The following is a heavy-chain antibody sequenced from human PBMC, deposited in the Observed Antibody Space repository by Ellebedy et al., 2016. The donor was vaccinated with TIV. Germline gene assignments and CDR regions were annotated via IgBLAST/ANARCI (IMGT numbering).Heavy chain of an antibody. D-gene: IGHD3-16*01. V-gene: IGHV1-46*04. J-gene: IGHJ4*02. Sequence: ASVKVSCKATGYAFTSYYMDWVRQAPGQGLEWMGIINPSGGSTTYAKNLQGRVTMTRDTSTGTVYMELSSLRSDDTAVYYCARDPGGPFDFWGQGTLVTVSS. CDR2: INPSGGST. CDR3: ARDPGGPFDF. CDR1: GYAFTSYY.